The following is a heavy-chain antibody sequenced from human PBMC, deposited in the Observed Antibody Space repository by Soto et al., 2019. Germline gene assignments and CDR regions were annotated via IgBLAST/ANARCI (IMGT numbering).Heavy chain of an antibody. CDR3: ARHYASRRDTAMVTPYYYYGMDV. Sequence: GESLTTSCKGSGYRFTSYCIVWVLQMPGKRLECTAIIYPGDSDTRYSPSFQGQVTISADKSISTAYLQWSSLKASDTAMYYCARHYASRRDTAMVTPYYYYGMDVWAQGTTVTVS. V-gene: IGHV5-51*01. J-gene: IGHJ6*02. CDR1: GYRFTSYC. CDR2: IYPGDSDT. D-gene: IGHD5-18*01.